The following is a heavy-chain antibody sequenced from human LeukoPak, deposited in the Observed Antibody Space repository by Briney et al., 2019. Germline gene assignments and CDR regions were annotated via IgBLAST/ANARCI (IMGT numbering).Heavy chain of an antibody. CDR1: GGSFSGYY. CDR3: ARADILDYDFWSAYSSGYMDV. Sequence: PSETLSLTCAVYGGSFSGYYWSWIRQPPGKGLEWIGEINHSGSTNYNPSLKSRVTISVDTSKNQFSLKLSSVTAADTAVYYCARADILDYDFWSAYSSGYMDVWGKGTTVTVSS. D-gene: IGHD3-3*01. J-gene: IGHJ6*03. V-gene: IGHV4-34*01. CDR2: INHSGST.